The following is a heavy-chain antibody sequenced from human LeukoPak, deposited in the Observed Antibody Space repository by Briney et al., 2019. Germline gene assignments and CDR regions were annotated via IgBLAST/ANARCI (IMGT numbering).Heavy chain of an antibody. J-gene: IGHJ4*02. Sequence: GGSLRLSCAASGFRFSSYAMSWVRQAPGKGLEWVSAISGSGVSTYYADSVKGRFTVSRDNSKNTLYLQMSSLRAEDTAVYYCAYGITGTTVSYWGQGTLVTVSS. D-gene: IGHD1-7*01. V-gene: IGHV3-23*01. CDR3: AYGITGTTVSY. CDR1: GFRFSSYA. CDR2: ISGSGVST.